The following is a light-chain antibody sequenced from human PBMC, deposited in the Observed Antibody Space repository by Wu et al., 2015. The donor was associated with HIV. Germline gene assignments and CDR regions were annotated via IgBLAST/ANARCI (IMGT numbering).Light chain of an antibody. CDR2: GAS. Sequence: EIVLTQSPVTLSVSPGERATLSCKASQSVSSNLAWYQQKPGQSPRLLIYGASTRATGFPARFSGSGSGTEFSLTISSMESEDFAVYYCQQYNIWPRTFGLGTKVEIK. CDR3: QQYNIWPRT. J-gene: IGKJ1*01. CDR1: QSVSSN. V-gene: IGKV3-15*01.